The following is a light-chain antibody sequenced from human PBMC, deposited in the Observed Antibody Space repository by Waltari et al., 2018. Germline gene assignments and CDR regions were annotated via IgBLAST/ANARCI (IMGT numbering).Light chain of an antibody. CDR2: AAS. J-gene: IGKJ1*01. Sequence: VLTQSPGTLSLSPGETATLSCRASQSISKYLVWYQQRPGHAPRLLIYAASTRATGVPDRFNGSGYGTDFTLTISRLEPEDFAVYYCQNHERLPAAFGQGTKVEIK. CDR1: QSISKY. CDR3: QNHERLPAA. V-gene: IGKV3-20*01.